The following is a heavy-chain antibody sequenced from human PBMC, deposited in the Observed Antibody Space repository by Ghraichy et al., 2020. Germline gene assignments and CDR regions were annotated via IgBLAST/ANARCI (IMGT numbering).Heavy chain of an antibody. CDR2: IYYSGST. V-gene: IGHV4-59*01. CDR3: ARADDYGDYERGDAFDI. D-gene: IGHD4-17*01. Sequence: LETLSLTCTVSGGSISSYYWSWIRQPPGKGLEWIGYIYYSGSTNYNPSLKSRVTISVDTSKNQFSLKLSSVTAADTAVYYCARADDYGDYERGDAFDIWGQGTMVTVSS. CDR1: GGSISSYY. J-gene: IGHJ3*02.